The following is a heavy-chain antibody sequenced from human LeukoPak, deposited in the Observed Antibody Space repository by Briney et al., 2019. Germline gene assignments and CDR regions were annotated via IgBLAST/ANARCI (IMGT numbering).Heavy chain of an antibody. J-gene: IGHJ5*02. CDR3: AKDPYYYDSSGLNWFDP. CDR1: GFTFSSYA. Sequence: GGSLRLSCAASGFTFSSYAMSWVRQAPGKGLEWVSAISGSGGRTYYADSVKGRFTISRDNSKNTLYLQMNSLRAEDTAVYYCAKDPYYYDSSGLNWFDPWGQGTLVTVSS. V-gene: IGHV3-23*01. D-gene: IGHD3-22*01. CDR2: ISGSGGRT.